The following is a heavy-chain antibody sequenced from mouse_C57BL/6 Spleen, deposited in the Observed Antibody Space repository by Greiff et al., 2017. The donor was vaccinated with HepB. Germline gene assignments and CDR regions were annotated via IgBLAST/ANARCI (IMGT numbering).Heavy chain of an antibody. D-gene: IGHD3-3*01. Sequence: VQLQQSGPELVKPGASVKMSCKASGYTFNDYNMHWVKQSHGKSLEWIGYINPNNGGTSYNQKFKGKATLTVNKSSSTAYMELRNLTSEDAAVYYCASRGCAGLFAYWGQGALVTVSA. CDR1: GYTFNDYN. CDR3: ASRGCAGLFAY. J-gene: IGHJ3*01. V-gene: IGHV1-22*01. CDR2: INPNNGGT.